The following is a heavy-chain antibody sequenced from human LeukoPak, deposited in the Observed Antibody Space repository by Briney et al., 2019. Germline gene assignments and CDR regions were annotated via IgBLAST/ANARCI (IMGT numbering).Heavy chain of an antibody. Sequence: GGSLRLSCAASGFTFSSYAMSWVRQAPGKGLEWVSAISGSGGSTYYADSVKGRFTISRDNSKNTLYLQMNSLRTEDTAVYYCAKDGVNSVEMATIMVLWAFDIWGQGTMVTVSS. D-gene: IGHD5-24*01. J-gene: IGHJ3*02. V-gene: IGHV3-23*01. CDR3: AKDGVNSVEMATIMVLWAFDI. CDR1: GFTFSSYA. CDR2: ISGSGGST.